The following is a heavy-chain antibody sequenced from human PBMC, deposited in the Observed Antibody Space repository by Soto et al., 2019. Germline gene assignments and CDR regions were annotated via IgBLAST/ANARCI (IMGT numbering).Heavy chain of an antibody. CDR3: AIPGAGDFDY. V-gene: IGHV4-4*02. Sequence: QVQLQESGPGLVEPSGTLSLTCAVSGASISNPDWWSWVRQRPGKGLEWIGEIYHSGTTNCDPSLKSRVTISLDKSKSQFSLKLTSVTAADTAVYYCAIPGAGDFDYWGQGTLVTVSS. CDR2: IYHSGTT. CDR1: GASISNPDW. D-gene: IGHD6-13*01. J-gene: IGHJ4*02.